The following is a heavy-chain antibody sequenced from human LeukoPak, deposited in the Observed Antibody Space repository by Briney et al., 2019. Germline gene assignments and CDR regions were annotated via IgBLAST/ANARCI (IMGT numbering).Heavy chain of an antibody. CDR2: INHSGST. Sequence: SETLSLTCAVSGGSFSGYYWSWMRHPPGKGLEWMGEINHSGSTNYNPSLKRRVTISVDTSKNQFSLKLSSVTAADTAVYYCAKCKRYYMVVWGKGTTVTISS. D-gene: IGHD2/OR15-2a*01. CDR1: GGSFSGYY. CDR3: AKCKRYYMVV. V-gene: IGHV4-34*01. J-gene: IGHJ6*03.